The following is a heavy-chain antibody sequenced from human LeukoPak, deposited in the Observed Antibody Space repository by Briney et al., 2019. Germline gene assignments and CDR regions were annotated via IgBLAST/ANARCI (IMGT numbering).Heavy chain of an antibody. D-gene: IGHD2-2*01. J-gene: IGHJ6*04. CDR1: GGSFSGYY. Sequence: SETLSLTRAVYGGSFSGYYWSWIRQPPGKGLEWIGEINHSGSTNYNPSLKSRVTISVDTSKNQFSLKLSSVTAADTAVYYCARGGSGRGRIVVVPAAYYGMDVWGKGTTVTVSS. V-gene: IGHV4-34*01. CDR3: ARGGSGRGRIVVVPAAYYGMDV. CDR2: INHSGST.